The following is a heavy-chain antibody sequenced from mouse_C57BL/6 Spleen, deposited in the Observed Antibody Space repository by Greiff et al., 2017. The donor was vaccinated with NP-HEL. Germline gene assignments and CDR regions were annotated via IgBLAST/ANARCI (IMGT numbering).Heavy chain of an antibody. Sequence: EVQLQQSGAELVRPGASVKLSCTASGFNIKDDYMHWVKQRPEQGLEWIGWIDPENGDTEYASKFQGKATITADTSSNTAYLQLSSLTSEDTAVYYCTTRIYITTVVATSYWYFDVWGTGTTVTVSS. D-gene: IGHD1-1*01. J-gene: IGHJ1*03. CDR2: IDPENGDT. CDR1: GFNIKDDY. CDR3: TTRIYITTVVATSYWYFDV. V-gene: IGHV14-4*01.